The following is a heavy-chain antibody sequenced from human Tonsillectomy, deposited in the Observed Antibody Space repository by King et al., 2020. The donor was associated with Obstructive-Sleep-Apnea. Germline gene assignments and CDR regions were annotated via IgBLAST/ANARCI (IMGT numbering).Heavy chain of an antibody. CDR1: GGSFSGHS. V-gene: IGHV4-34*01. CDR2: INLSGST. J-gene: IGHJ4*01. CDR3: ARRDDY. Sequence: VQLQQWGAGLLKPSETLSLTCAVYGGSFSGHSWSWIRQPPGKGLEWIGDINLSGSTNYNPSLESRVAISLDTSKNQFSLKLSSVTAADTAVYYCARRDDYWGHGTLVTVSS.